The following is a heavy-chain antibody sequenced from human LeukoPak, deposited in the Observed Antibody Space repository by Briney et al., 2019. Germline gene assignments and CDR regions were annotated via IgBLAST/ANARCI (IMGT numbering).Heavy chain of an antibody. CDR3: ARGVNYHGSGSYLRDWFDP. J-gene: IGHJ5*02. CDR2: ISSSGSLI. Sequence: GGSLRLSCAASGFTFSNYEMNWVRQAPGRGLEWVSYISSSGSLIYYADSVKGRFTISRDNAKNSLFLQVNSLRAEDTAVYYCARGVNYHGSGSYLRDWFDPWGQGTLVTVSS. CDR1: GFTFSNYE. V-gene: IGHV3-48*03. D-gene: IGHD3-10*01.